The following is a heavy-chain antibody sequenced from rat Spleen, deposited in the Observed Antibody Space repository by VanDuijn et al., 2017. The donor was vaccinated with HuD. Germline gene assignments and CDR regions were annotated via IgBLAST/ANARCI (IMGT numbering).Heavy chain of an antibody. Sequence: EVQLVESGGGLVQPGRSLKLSCAASGFTFSNYDMAWVRQAPTKGLEWIASISTGGGNTYYRDSVKGRFTISRDNAKTILYLQMDSLRSEDTATYFCARLYDYSGDYWGQGVMVTVSS. D-gene: IGHD1-1*01. CDR1: GFTFSNYD. J-gene: IGHJ2*01. CDR2: ISTGGGNT. V-gene: IGHV5-25*01. CDR3: ARLYDYSGDY.